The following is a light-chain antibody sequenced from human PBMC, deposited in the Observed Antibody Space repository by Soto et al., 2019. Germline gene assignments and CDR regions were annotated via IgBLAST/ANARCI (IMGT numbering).Light chain of an antibody. Sequence: EIVLTQSPATLSLSPGERATLSCRASQSVSSYLAWYQQKPGQAPRLLIYDASTRATGIPARLSGSGSGTDFTLTISSLEPEDFAIYYCQQRGNWPKTFGQGTKVDIK. J-gene: IGKJ1*01. V-gene: IGKV3-11*01. CDR3: QQRGNWPKT. CDR2: DAS. CDR1: QSVSSY.